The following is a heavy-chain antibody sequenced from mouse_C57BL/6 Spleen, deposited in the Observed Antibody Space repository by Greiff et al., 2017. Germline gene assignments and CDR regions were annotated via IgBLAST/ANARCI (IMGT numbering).Heavy chain of an antibody. CDR1: GYTFTSYT. CDR3: ASDSSGLAWFAY. D-gene: IGHD3-2*02. CDR2: INPSSGYT. Sequence: QVQLQQSGAELARPGASVKMSCKASGYTFTSYTMHWVKQRPGQGLEWIGYINPSSGYTKYNQKFKGKATLTADKSSSTAYMQLSSLTSEDSAVYYCASDSSGLAWFAYWGQGTLVTVSA. J-gene: IGHJ3*01. V-gene: IGHV1-4*01.